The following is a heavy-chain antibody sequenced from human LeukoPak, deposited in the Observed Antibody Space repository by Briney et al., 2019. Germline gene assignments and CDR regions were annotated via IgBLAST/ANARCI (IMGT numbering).Heavy chain of an antibody. CDR3: AKGRVDGDYYFDY. CDR1: ELNVSNNY. Sequence: TGGSLRLSCAASELNVSNNYMNWVRQAPGKGLEWVSVIYSGGTTNYADSVQGRFTISRDSSKNTVYLQMNRLRADDTAVYYCAKGRVDGDYYFDYWGQGTLVTVSS. V-gene: IGHV3-53*01. J-gene: IGHJ4*02. CDR2: IYSGGTT. D-gene: IGHD4-17*01.